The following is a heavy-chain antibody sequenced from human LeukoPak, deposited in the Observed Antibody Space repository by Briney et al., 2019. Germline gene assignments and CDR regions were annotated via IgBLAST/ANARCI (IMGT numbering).Heavy chain of an antibody. CDR1: GFTFSKYS. D-gene: IGHD1-26*01. J-gene: IGHJ4*02. CDR3: ARANTRGRYLYDY. V-gene: IGHV3-21*01. CDR2: ISTSSTYI. Sequence: GGSLRLSCAASGFTFSKYSMNWVRQAPGKGLEWVSSISTSSTYIYYADSMKGRFTVSRDNAKKSLYLQRSSLRAEATAVYYCARANTRGRYLYDYWGQGTLVTVSS.